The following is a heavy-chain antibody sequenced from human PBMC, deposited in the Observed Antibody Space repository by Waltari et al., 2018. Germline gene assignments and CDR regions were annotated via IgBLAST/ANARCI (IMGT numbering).Heavy chain of an antibody. CDR3: ARLVLGGKAEH. V-gene: IGHV5-51*03. CDR2: IDPVNSHT. D-gene: IGHD2-15*01. J-gene: IGHJ4*02. CDR1: GKGLTSYW. Sequence: EVRVGKSGEEEKKQGEQQMIEGQGQGKGLTSYWVGLVRQRPGQGLEWVGMIDPVNSHTRFSPSFQGQVTISAYKSISTAYLQWSSLKASDTAMYYCARLVLGGKAEHWGQGTLVTVSS.